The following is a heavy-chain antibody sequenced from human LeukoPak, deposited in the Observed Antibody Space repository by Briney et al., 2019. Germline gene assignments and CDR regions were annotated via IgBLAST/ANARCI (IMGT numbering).Heavy chain of an antibody. CDR1: GGSISSYY. V-gene: IGHV4-59*01. Sequence: TSETLSLTCTVSGGSISSYYWSWIRQPPGKGLEWIGYIYYSGSTNYNPSLKSRVTISVDTSKNQFSLKLSSVTAAVTAVYYCARIAEYNWFDPWGQGTLVTVSS. CDR2: IYYSGST. J-gene: IGHJ5*02. CDR3: ARIAEYNWFDP.